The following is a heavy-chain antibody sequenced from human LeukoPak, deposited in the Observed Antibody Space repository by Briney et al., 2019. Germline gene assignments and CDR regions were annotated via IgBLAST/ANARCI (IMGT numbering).Heavy chain of an antibody. CDR1: GFTFSSYG. V-gene: IGHV3-30*18. Sequence: PGGSLRLSCAASGFTFSSYGMHWVRQAPGKGLEWVAVISYDGSNKYYADSVKGRFTISRDNSKNTLYLQMNSLRAEDTAVYYCAKGGWSSGSTYFDYWGQGTLVTVSS. D-gene: IGHD3-10*01. CDR2: ISYDGSNK. J-gene: IGHJ4*02. CDR3: AKGGWSSGSTYFDY.